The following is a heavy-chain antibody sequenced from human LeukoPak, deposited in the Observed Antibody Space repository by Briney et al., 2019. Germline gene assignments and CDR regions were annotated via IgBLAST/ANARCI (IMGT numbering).Heavy chain of an antibody. CDR2: ISSSGSTI. CDR3: ARSMGPFYYYYGMDV. CDR1: GFTFSDYY. Sequence: GGSLRLSCAASGFTFSDYYMSWIRQAPGKGLEWASYISSSGSTIYYADSVKGRFTISRDNAKNSLYLQMNSLRAEDTAVYYCARSMGPFYYYYGMDVWGQGTTVTVSS. J-gene: IGHJ6*02. D-gene: IGHD3-10*01. V-gene: IGHV3-11*01.